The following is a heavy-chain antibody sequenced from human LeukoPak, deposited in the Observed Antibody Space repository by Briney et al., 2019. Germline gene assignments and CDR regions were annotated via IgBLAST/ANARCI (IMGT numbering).Heavy chain of an antibody. CDR1: GFTFSSYS. J-gene: IGHJ4*02. Sequence: GGSLRLSCAASGFTFSSYSMKWVRQAPGKGLEWVSSISSSSSYIYYADSVKGRFTISRDNAKNSLYLQMNSLRAEDTAVYYCARAIRNSSSSFDYWGQGTLVTVSS. CDR2: ISSSSSYI. CDR3: ARAIRNSSSSFDY. D-gene: IGHD6-6*01. V-gene: IGHV3-21*01.